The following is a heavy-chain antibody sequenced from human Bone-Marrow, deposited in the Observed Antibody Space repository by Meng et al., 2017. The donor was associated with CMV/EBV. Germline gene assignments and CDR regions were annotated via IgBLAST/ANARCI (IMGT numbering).Heavy chain of an antibody. CDR3: ARVGRLTTLNYYYGMDV. CDR2: ISHSGST. CDR1: GGSFSGYY. J-gene: IGHJ6*02. V-gene: IGHV4-34*01. Sequence: SETLSLTCAVYGGSFSGYYWSWIRQPPGKGLEWIGEISHSGSTNYNPSLKSRVTISVDTSKNQFSLKLSSVTAADTAVYYCARVGRLTTLNYYYGMDVRGQGTTVTVSS. D-gene: IGHD4-11*01.